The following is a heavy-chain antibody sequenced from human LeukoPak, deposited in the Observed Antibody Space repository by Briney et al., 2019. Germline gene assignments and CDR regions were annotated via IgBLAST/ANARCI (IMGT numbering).Heavy chain of an antibody. J-gene: IGHJ4*02. CDR3: AREGSYYDFWSGFIY. D-gene: IGHD3-3*01. Sequence: ASVKVSCKASGYTFTGYYMHWVRQAPGQELEWMGWINPNSGGTNYAQKFQGRVTMTRDTSISTAYMELSRLRSDDTAVYYCAREGSYYDFWSGFIYWRQGTLVTVSS. V-gene: IGHV1-2*02. CDR1: GYTFTGYY. CDR2: INPNSGGT.